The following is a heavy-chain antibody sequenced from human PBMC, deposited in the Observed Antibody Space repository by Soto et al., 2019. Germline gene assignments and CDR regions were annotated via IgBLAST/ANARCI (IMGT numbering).Heavy chain of an antibody. CDR2: ISSSSSTI. CDR1: GFTFSSYS. D-gene: IGHD5-18*01. V-gene: IGHV3-48*01. CDR3: AKDFLGYSYGPQPLDY. Sequence: PGGSLRLSCAASGFTFSSYSMNWVRQAPGKGLEWVSYISSSSSTIYYADSVKGRFTISRDNAKNSLYLQMNSLRAEDTAVYYCAKDFLGYSYGPQPLDYWGQGTLVTVSS. J-gene: IGHJ4*02.